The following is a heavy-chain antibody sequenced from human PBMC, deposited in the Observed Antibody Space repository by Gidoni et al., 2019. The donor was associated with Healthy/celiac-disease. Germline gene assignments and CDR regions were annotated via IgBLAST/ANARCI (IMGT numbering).Heavy chain of an antibody. CDR1: GFTFSSYG. Sequence: QVQLVESGGGVVQPGRSLRLSCAASGFTFSSYGMHWVRQAPGQGLEWVAVISYDGSNKYYADSVKGRFTISRDNSKNTLYLQMNSLRAEDTAVYYCAKGCSGGSCYPNSPPNWFDPWDQGTLVTVSS. CDR2: ISYDGSNK. V-gene: IGHV3-30*18. D-gene: IGHD2-15*01. J-gene: IGHJ5*02. CDR3: AKGCSGGSCYPNSPPNWFDP.